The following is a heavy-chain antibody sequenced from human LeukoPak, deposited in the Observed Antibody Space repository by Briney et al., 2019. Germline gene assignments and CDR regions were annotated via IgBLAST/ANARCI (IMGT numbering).Heavy chain of an antibody. CDR3: ARGRVLGFGEPLYYFDY. Sequence: SETLSLTCAVYGGSFSGYYWSWIRQPPGKGLEWIGEINHSGSTNYNPSLKSRVTISVDTSKNQFPLKLSSVTAADTAVYYCARGRVLGFGEPLYYFDYWGQGTLVTVSS. CDR1: GGSFSGYY. D-gene: IGHD3-10*01. CDR2: INHSGST. V-gene: IGHV4-34*01. J-gene: IGHJ4*02.